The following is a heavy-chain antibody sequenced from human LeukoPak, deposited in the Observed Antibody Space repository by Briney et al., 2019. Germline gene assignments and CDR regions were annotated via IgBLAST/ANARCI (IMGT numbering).Heavy chain of an antibody. CDR2: INHSGST. D-gene: IGHD3-22*01. V-gene: IGHV4-34*01. CDR1: GGSFSGYY. Sequence: SETLSLTCAVYGGSFSGYYWSWIRQPPGKGLEWIGEINHSGSTNYNPSLKSRVTISVDTSKNQFSLKLSPVTAADTAVYYCARGRGGGDSSGYYHEEDYWGQGTLVTVSS. CDR3: ARGRGGGDSSGYYHEEDY. J-gene: IGHJ4*02.